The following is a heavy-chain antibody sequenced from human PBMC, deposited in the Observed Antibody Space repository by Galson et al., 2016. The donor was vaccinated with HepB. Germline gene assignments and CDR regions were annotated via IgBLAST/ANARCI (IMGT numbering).Heavy chain of an antibody. J-gene: IGHJ4*02. Sequence: LRLSCAASGLTFSIYVMSWVRQAPGKGLEWVAAITAGGGTTNYADSVKGRFTISRDNSKNMLYLEMNTLRTEDTGTYFCAKGRSGSESFFDYWGQGTLVTVSS. D-gene: IGHD5-12*01. CDR1: GLTFSIYV. V-gene: IGHV3-23*01. CDR2: ITAGGGTT. CDR3: AKGRSGSESFFDY.